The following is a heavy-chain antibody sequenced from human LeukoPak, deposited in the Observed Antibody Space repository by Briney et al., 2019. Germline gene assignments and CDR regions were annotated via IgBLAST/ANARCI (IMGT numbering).Heavy chain of an antibody. Sequence: PGGSLRLSCAASGFTFSSYGMHWVRQAPGKGLEWVAVISYDGSNKYYADSVKGRFTISRDNSKNTLYLQMNSLRAEDTAVYYCATPSIRWDILIGYYRWWGQGTLVTVSS. CDR1: GFTFSSYG. D-gene: IGHD3-9*01. CDR3: ATPSIRWDILIGYYRW. CDR2: ISYDGSNK. J-gene: IGHJ4*02. V-gene: IGHV3-30*03.